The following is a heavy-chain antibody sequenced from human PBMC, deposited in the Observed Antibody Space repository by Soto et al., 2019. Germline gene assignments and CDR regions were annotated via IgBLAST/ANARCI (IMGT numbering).Heavy chain of an antibody. CDR3: VRGVTTSCLFDS. CDR1: GYTFSKYW. D-gene: IGHD2-2*01. J-gene: IGHJ4*02. Sequence: GGSLRRSCAASGYTFSKYWMHCVRQAPGKGLVWVSRINSDGSDATYADSVKGRFTTSRDNAKNTLYLQMSSLRAEDTAVYYCVRGVTTSCLFDSWGQGT. CDR2: INSDGSDA. V-gene: IGHV3-74*01.